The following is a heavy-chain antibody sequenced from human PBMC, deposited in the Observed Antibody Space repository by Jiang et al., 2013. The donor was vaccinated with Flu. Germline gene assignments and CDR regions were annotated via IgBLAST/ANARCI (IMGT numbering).Heavy chain of an antibody. D-gene: IGHD1-26*01. CDR2: ISYDGSNK. CDR3: ARGGGSDY. Sequence: ASRFTFSSYAMHWVRQAPGKGLEWVAVISYDGSNKYYADSVKGRFTISRDNSKNTLYLQMNSLRAEDTAVYYCARGGGSDYWGQGTLVTVSS. V-gene: IGHV3-30-3*01. J-gene: IGHJ4*02. CDR1: RFTFSSYA.